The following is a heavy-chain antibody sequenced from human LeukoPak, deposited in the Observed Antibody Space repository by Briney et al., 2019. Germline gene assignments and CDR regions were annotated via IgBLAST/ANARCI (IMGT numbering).Heavy chain of an antibody. CDR1: GWSFNDYY. CDR3: ARGQVPAARGYNWFDP. D-gene: IGHD2-2*01. CDR2: INARGDT. J-gene: IGHJ5*02. V-gene: IGHV4-34*01. Sequence: SETLSLTCAVYGWSFNDYYWNWIRQPPGKGLEWIGEINARGDTNYSLSLKSRVTISVDTSKKQFSLRLTSMIAADTALYYCARGQVPAARGYNWFDPWGQGTLVTVSS.